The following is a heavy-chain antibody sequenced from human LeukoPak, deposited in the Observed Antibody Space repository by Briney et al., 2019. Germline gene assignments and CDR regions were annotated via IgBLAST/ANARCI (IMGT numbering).Heavy chain of an antibody. J-gene: IGHJ4*02. V-gene: IGHV3-30-3*01. CDR1: EFTLSTYA. CDR2: ISYDGNNK. CDR3: ARELPFDY. Sequence: GGSLRLSCAASEFTLSTYAMHWVRQAPGKGLEWVAVISYDGNNKYHADSVKGRFTISRDNAKNTLYLQMNSLRAEDTAVYYCARELPFDYWGQGTLVTVSS.